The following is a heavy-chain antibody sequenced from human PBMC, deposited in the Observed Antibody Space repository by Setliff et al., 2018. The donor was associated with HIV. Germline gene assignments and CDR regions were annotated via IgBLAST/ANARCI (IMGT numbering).Heavy chain of an antibody. V-gene: IGHV5-51*01. Sequence: GESLKISCQASGYSFTTYWIGWVRQMPGKGLEWMGIIYPGDSDTRYSPSFQGQVTISADKSISAAYLQWSSLKASDTAMYYCARGFEGYCSGATCHWLDSWGQGTLVTVSS. CDR1: GYSFTTYW. D-gene: IGHD2-15*01. J-gene: IGHJ5*01. CDR2: IYPGDSDT. CDR3: ARGFEGYCSGATCHWLDS.